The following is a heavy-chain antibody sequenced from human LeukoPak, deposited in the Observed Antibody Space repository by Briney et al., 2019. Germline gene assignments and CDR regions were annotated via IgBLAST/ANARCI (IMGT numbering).Heavy chain of an antibody. V-gene: IGHV3-23*01. J-gene: IGHJ4*02. Sequence: GASLRLSCVDSGFTFSSFAMSWVRQAPGRGLEWVSTISSSGSTTYYIDSVKGRFTISRDNSRNTLYLQLNSLRGEDTAAYYCARETPAFDYWGQGTLVTVS. CDR2: ISSSGSTT. CDR3: ARETPAFDY. CDR1: GFTFSSFA. D-gene: IGHD4-23*01.